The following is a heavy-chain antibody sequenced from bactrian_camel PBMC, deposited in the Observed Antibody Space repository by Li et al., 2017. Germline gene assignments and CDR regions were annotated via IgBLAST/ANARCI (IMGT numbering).Heavy chain of an antibody. CDR1: GSTFSNYA. CDR2: INSKQGET. J-gene: IGHJ6*01. V-gene: IGHV3S31*01. D-gene: IGHD2*01. CDR3: ATKGHVGGYYNPPFGY. Sequence: VQLVESGGALVQPGGSLRLSCAASGSTFSNYAMSWVRQAPGKGLEWVSSINSKQGETYYAEFVKGRFTISRDNAKNTLFLQLNTLEPEDTALYYCATKGHVGGYYNPPFGYCGPGTQVTVS.